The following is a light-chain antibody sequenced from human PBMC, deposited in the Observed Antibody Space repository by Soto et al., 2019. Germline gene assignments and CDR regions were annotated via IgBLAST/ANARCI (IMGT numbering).Light chain of an antibody. V-gene: IGLV1-44*01. CDR1: SSNIGSKS. CDR2: SNN. CDR3: AAWDDSLNVLV. Sequence: QPVLTQPPSVFGTPGQRVNMSCSGSSSNIGSKSVSWYQHLPQTAPKLLIYSNNQRPSGVPGRFSGSKSGTSASLAISGLQSDDETQYYCAAWDDSLNVLVFGGGTKLTVL. J-gene: IGLJ2*01.